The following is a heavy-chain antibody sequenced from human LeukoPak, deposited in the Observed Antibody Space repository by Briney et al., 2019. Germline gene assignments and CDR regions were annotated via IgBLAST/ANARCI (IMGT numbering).Heavy chain of an antibody. CDR3: ANGAHIQQGVDY. D-gene: IGHD2-21*01. CDR1: GFTFSSYA. V-gene: IGHV3-23*01. J-gene: IGHJ4*02. CDR2: ISGSGGST. Sequence: SGGSLRLSCAASGFTFSSYAMSWVRQAPGKGLEWVSAISGSGGSTYYADSVKGRFTISRDNSKNTLYLQMNSLRAEDTAVYYCANGAHIQQGVDYWGQGTLVTVSS.